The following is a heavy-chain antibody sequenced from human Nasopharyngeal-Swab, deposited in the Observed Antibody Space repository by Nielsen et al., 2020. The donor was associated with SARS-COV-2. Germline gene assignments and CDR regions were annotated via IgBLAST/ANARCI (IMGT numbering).Heavy chain of an antibody. Sequence: SVKVSCKASGGTFSSYAISWVRQAPGQGLEWMGRIIPILGIANYAQKFQGRVTITADKSTSTAYMELSSLRSEDTAVYYCARDEGITMVRGDLAGMDAWGQGNTVPVSS. V-gene: IGHV1-69*04. CDR2: IIPILGIA. D-gene: IGHD3-10*01. CDR1: GGTFSSYA. CDR3: ARDEGITMVRGDLAGMDA. J-gene: IGHJ6*02.